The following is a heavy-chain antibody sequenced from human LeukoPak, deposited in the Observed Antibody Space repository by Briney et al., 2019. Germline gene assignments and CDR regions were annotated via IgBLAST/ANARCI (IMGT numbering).Heavy chain of an antibody. CDR2: ISYDGSNK. CDR3: ASLPMIVVVNDAFDI. Sequence: GSLRLSCAASGFTFSSYAMHWVRQAPGKGLEWVAVISYDGSNKYYADSVKGRFTISRDNSKNTLYLQMNSLRAEDTAVYYCASLPMIVVVNDAFDIWGQGTMVTVSS. CDR1: GFTFSSYA. V-gene: IGHV3-30*04. J-gene: IGHJ3*02. D-gene: IGHD3-22*01.